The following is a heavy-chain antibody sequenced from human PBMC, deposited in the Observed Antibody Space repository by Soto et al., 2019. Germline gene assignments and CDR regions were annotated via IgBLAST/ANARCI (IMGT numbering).Heavy chain of an antibody. CDR2: INSEGSST. D-gene: IGHD3-16*02. CDR3: ARSYCWAYGGFGP. CDR1: GFTISGHW. Sequence: EVQLVESGGGLVQPGGSLRLSCAASGFTISGHWMHWVRQVPGKGLVWVSRINSEGSSTSYADSVKGRFIISRDNAKNTLFLQMNSPRGEGHGGYYCARSYCWAYGGFGPWGPGTLVPVFS. J-gene: IGHJ5*02. V-gene: IGHV3-74*01.